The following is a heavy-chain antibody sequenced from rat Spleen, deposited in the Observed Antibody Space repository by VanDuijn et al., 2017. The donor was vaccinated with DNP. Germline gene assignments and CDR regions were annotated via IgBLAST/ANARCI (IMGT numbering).Heavy chain of an antibody. Sequence: EVQLVDSGGGSVQPGRSLKLSCAASGFTFSNYGMDWVRQAPTKGLEWVASITTGCGNTYYRDSVKGRFTISRDNAKNTQYLQMNSLRSEDMATYYCARWGGDYFDYWGQGVMVTVSS. V-gene: IGHV5S13*01. J-gene: IGHJ2*01. CDR2: ITTGCGNT. CDR1: GFTFSNYG. CDR3: ARWGGDYFDY.